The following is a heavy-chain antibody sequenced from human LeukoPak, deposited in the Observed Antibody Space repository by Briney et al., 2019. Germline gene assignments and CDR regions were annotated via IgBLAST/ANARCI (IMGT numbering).Heavy chain of an antibody. CDR1: GGSFSRSPYY. Sequence: SETLSLTCTVSGGSFSRSPYYWAWIRQPPGKGLEWIGSISYNGSTYYNPSLKSRLTISLDTSSMQFSLKLTSVTATDTAIYYCASPFLITWGQGTLVTVSS. V-gene: IGHV4-39*01. J-gene: IGHJ5*02. CDR3: ASPFLIT. CDR2: ISYNGST. D-gene: IGHD2/OR15-2a*01.